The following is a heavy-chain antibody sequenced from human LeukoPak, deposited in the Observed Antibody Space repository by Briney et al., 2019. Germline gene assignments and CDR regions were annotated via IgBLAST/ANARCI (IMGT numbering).Heavy chain of an antibody. CDR3: AKDLLRYFDWLLNNFDY. D-gene: IGHD3-9*01. CDR2: ISASGGST. Sequence: GGSLRLSCAASGFTFRSYAMSWVRQAPGKGLEWVSTISASGGSTYYADSVKGRFTISRDNSKNTLYLQMNSLRAEDTAVYYCAKDLLRYFDWLLNNFDYWGQGTLVTVSS. J-gene: IGHJ4*02. V-gene: IGHV3-23*01. CDR1: GFTFRSYA.